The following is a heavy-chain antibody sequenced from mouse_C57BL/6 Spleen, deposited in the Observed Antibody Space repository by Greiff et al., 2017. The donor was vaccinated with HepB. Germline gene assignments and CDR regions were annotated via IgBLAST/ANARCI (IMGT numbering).Heavy chain of an antibody. J-gene: IGHJ3*01. CDR3: TRSIYYGKGFAY. CDR1: GYTFTSYW. Sequence: EVQRVESGTVLARPGASVKMSCKTSGYTFTSYWMHWVKQRPGQGLEWIGAIYPGNSDTSYNQKFKGKAKLTAVTSASTAYMELSSLTNEDSAVYYSTRSIYYGKGFAYWGQGTLVSVSA. CDR2: IYPGNSDT. V-gene: IGHV1-5*01. D-gene: IGHD2-1*01.